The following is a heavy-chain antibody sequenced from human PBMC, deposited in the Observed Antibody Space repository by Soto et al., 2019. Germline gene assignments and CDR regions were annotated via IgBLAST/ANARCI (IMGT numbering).Heavy chain of an antibody. CDR1: GYSISSGYY. J-gene: IGHJ5*02. CDR3: ARGAATVTPGWFDP. D-gene: IGHD4-17*01. CDR2: IYHSGST. Sequence: SETLSLTCAVSGYSISSGYYWGWIRQTPGKGLEWIASIYHSGSTYYNPSLKSRVTISVDTSKNQFSLKLTSVTAADAAVYYCARGAATVTPGWFDPWGQGIMVTVSS. V-gene: IGHV4-38-2*01.